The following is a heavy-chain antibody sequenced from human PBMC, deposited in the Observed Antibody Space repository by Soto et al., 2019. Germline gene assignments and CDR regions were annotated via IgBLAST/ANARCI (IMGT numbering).Heavy chain of an antibody. CDR2: IYYSGST. CDR1: GGSSISYY. CDR3: ARARNLLTGYYKGGFYYFDF. D-gene: IGHD3-9*01. V-gene: IGHV4-59*01. J-gene: IGHJ4*02. Sequence: SETLSLTCTVSGGSSISYYWSWIRQPTGKGLEWIGYIYYSGSTTYNPSLKSRLTISLHTSNNQFSLTLSSVTAADTAVYYCARARNLLTGYYKGGFYYFDFWGQGTLVTVSS.